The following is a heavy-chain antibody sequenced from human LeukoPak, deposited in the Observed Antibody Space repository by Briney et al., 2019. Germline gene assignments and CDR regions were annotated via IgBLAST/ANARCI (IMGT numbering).Heavy chain of an antibody. CDR1: GPSFSGYY. J-gene: IGHJ6*02. Sequence: PSETLSLTCAVYGPSFSGYYWSWIRQPPGKGLEWIGEINHSGSTNYNPSLKSRVTISVDTSKHQFSLKLSSVTAADTAVYYCARVSGFYYYGSGTANYYYYGMDVWGQGTTVTVSS. CDR3: ARVSGFYYYGSGTANYYYYGMDV. V-gene: IGHV4-34*01. CDR2: INHSGST. D-gene: IGHD3-10*01.